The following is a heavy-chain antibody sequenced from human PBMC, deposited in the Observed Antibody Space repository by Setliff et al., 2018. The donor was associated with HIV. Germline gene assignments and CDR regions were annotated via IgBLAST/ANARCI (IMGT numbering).Heavy chain of an antibody. CDR3: ARMLWRWGNYFDY. V-gene: IGHV4-4*02. CDR2: IFHSGSP. J-gene: IGHJ4*02. CDR1: GFTFSSHW. D-gene: IGHD3-16*01. Sequence: PGGSLRLSCAASGFTFSSHWWSWVRQPPGKGLEWIGEIFHSGSPNYNPSLKSRLTISVDKSKNQFSLKLSSVTATDTAVYYCARMLWRWGNYFDYWGQGTLVTAPQ.